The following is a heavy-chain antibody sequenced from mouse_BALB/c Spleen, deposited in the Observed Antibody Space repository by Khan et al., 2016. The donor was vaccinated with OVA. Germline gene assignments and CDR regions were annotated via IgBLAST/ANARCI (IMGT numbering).Heavy chain of an antibody. Sequence: VQLVESGPELKKPGETVKISCKASGYTFTNYGMNWVKQAPGKGLKWMGWIYTYTGEPTYADDFKGRFAFSLESSASTAYLQINNLTNEDTATYFCARGSSRAMDYWGQGTSVTVSS. V-gene: IGHV9-3-1*01. CDR3: ARGSSRAMDY. J-gene: IGHJ4*01. D-gene: IGHD1-1*01. CDR1: GYTFTNYG. CDR2: IYTYTGEP.